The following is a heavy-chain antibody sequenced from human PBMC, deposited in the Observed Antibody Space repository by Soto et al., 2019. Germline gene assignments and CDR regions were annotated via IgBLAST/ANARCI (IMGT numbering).Heavy chain of an antibody. D-gene: IGHD2-2*01. Sequence: GESLKISCAASGFTFSSYAMSWVRQAPGKGLEWVSAISGSGGSTYYADSVKGRFTISRDNSKNTLYLQMNSLRAEDTAVYYCAKATDIVVVPAATYLDYWGQGTLVTVSS. J-gene: IGHJ4*02. CDR2: ISGSGGST. V-gene: IGHV3-23*01. CDR3: AKATDIVVVPAATYLDY. CDR1: GFTFSSYA.